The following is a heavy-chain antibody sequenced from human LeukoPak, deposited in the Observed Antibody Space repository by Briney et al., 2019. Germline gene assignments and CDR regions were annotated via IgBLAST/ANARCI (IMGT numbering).Heavy chain of an antibody. D-gene: IGHD6-19*01. CDR2: INHSGST. CDR3: ARVLQWLVPHFDY. CDR1: GGSFSGYY. J-gene: IGHJ4*02. V-gene: IGHV4-34*01. Sequence: PSETLSLTCAVYGGSFSGYYWSWIRQPPGKGLEWIGEINHSGSTNYNPSLKSQVTISVDTSKNQFSLKLSSVTAADTAVYYCARVLQWLVPHFDYWGQGTLVTVSS.